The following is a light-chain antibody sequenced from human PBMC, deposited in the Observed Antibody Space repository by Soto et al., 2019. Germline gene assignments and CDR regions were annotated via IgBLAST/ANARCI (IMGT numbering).Light chain of an antibody. Sequence: EIVLTQSPGTLSLSPGERATLSCRASQSVSSSYLAWYRQKAGHAPRLLIYGASSRATGIPDRFSDSGSGTDFSLTICRLEPDDFPVYFCQHYGSSLRTFGEGTKGAIK. CDR3: QHYGSSLRT. V-gene: IGKV3-20*01. CDR2: GAS. J-gene: IGKJ1*01. CDR1: QSVSSSY.